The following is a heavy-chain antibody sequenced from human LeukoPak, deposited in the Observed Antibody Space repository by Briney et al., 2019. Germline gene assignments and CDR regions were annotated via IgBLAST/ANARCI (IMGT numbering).Heavy chain of an antibody. Sequence: GGSLRLSCAASGFTFSSYAMSWVRQAPGKGLEWVSAISGSGGSTYYADSVKGRFTISRDNSKNTLYLRMNSLRAEDTAVYSCAKAALYDILTGYYYFDYWGQGTLVTVSS. CDR1: GFTFSSYA. D-gene: IGHD3-9*01. J-gene: IGHJ4*02. CDR3: AKAALYDILTGYYYFDY. CDR2: ISGSGGST. V-gene: IGHV3-23*01.